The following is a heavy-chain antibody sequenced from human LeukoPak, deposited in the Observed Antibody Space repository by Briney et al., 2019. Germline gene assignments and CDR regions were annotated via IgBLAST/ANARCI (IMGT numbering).Heavy chain of an antibody. CDR1: GFTFSDYY. CDR2: ISSRGTTI. V-gene: IGHV3-11*04. Sequence: GGSLRLSCAASGFTFSDYYMIWIRQAPGKGLEWVSYISSRGTTIYYVDSVKGRFTISRDNAKNSLYLQMNSLRAEDTAVYYCARDSIGGDTYYYDSSGYLNWFDPWGQGTLVTVSS. CDR3: ARDSIGGDTYYYDSSGYLNWFDP. D-gene: IGHD3-22*01. J-gene: IGHJ5*02.